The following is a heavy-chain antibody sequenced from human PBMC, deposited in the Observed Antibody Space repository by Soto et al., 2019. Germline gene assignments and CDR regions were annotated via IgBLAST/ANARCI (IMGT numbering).Heavy chain of an antibody. J-gene: IGHJ1*01. D-gene: IGHD6-13*01. CDR3: ERVPGYSSSWYTKYFQH. V-gene: IGHV4-34*01. CDR1: GGSFSGYY. CDR2: INHSGST. Sequence: SETLSLTCAVYGGSFSGYYWSWIRQPPGKGQEWIGEINHSGSTNYNPSLKSRVTISVDTSKNQFSLKLSSVTAADTAVYYCERVPGYSSSWYTKYFQHWGEGTLVTVAS.